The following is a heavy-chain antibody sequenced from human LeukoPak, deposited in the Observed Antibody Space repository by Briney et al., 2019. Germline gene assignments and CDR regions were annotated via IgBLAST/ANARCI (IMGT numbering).Heavy chain of an antibody. V-gene: IGHV1-2*02. J-gene: IGHJ3*02. Sequence: ASVTVSCKASGYTFTDYYMHWLRQAPGQGLEWMGWMHPNSGGTNYAQKFQGRVTMTMDTSISKAYMDLSSLRSDDTAVYYCARHTTIFGVAIIDIWGQGTMVTVSS. CDR1: GYTFTDYY. D-gene: IGHD3-3*01. CDR3: ARHTTIFGVAIIDI. CDR2: MHPNSGGT.